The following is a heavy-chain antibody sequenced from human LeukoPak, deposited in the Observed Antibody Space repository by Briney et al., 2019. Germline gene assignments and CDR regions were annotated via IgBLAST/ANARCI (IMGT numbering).Heavy chain of an antibody. Sequence: PSETLSLTCTVSGGSISSYYWSWIRQPPGKGLEWIGYIYYSGSTNYNPSLKSRVTISADTSKNQFSLKLSSVTAADTAVYYCARGGVDYYDSSGQFDYWGQGTLVTVSS. CDR1: GGSISSYY. J-gene: IGHJ4*02. V-gene: IGHV4-59*01. CDR3: ARGGVDYYDSSGQFDY. CDR2: IYYSGST. D-gene: IGHD3-22*01.